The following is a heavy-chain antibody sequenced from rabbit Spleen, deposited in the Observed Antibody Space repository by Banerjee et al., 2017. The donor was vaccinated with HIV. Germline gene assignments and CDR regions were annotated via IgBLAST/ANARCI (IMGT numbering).Heavy chain of an antibody. J-gene: IGHJ6*01. V-gene: IGHV1S40*01. Sequence: QSLEESGGDLVKPGASLTLTCTASGFSFSSSYWICWVRQAPGKGLEWIGCIYTGSGSIYYASWAKGRFTISKTSSTTVTLQMTSLTAPDTALYFCARDTSSSFSSYGMDLWGQGTLVTVS. CDR1: GFSFSSSYW. CDR2: IYTGSGSI. CDR3: ARDTSSSFSSYGMDL. D-gene: IGHD1-1*01.